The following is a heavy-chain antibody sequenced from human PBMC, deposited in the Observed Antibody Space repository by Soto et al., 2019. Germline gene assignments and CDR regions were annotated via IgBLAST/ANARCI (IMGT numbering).Heavy chain of an antibody. V-gene: IGHV4-4*02. D-gene: IGHD6-19*01. CDR2: IFHIGST. Sequence: SETLSLTCGVSGGSITSSNWWTWVRQPPGKGLEWIGEIFHIGSTNYNPSLRSRVTISVDKSEHQLSLKLTSVTAADTALYYCARVSVTGTYLDYWGQGMLVTVSS. CDR1: GGSITSSNW. CDR3: ARVSVTGTYLDY. J-gene: IGHJ4*02.